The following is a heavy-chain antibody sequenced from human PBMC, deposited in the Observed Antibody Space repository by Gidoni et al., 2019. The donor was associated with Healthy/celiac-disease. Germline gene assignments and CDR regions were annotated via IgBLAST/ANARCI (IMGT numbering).Heavy chain of an antibody. CDR3: ARGLGGHYYGMDV. CDR1: GFTFSSYG. J-gene: IGHJ6*02. CDR2: IWYDGSNK. V-gene: IGHV3-33*01. Sequence: QVQLVESGGGVVQPGRSLRLSCAASGFTFSSYGMHWVRQAPGKGLEWVAVIWYDGSNKYYADSVKGRFTISRDNSKNTLYLQMNSLRAEDTAVYYCARGLGGHYYGMDVWGQGTTVTVSS. D-gene: IGHD3-16*01.